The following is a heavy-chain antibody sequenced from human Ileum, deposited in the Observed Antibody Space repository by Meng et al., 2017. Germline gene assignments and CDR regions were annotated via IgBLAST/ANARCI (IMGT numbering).Heavy chain of an antibody. CDR2: ISPDGSDK. CDR1: GFTFSTYN. V-gene: IGHV3-30*15. D-gene: IGHD4-17*01. CDR3: AREPSFGEHDY. J-gene: IGHJ4*02. Sequence: GESLKISCAASGFTFSTYNMHWVRQAPGKGPEWVTGISPDGSDKFYADSVKGRFTISRDNSKNTVYLQMSSLTPDDTAVYYCAREPSFGEHDYWGQGNQVTGAS.